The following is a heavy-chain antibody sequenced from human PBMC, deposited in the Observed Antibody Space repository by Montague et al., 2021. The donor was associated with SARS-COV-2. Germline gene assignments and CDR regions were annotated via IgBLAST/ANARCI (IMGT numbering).Heavy chain of an antibody. CDR1: GGSFSDYY. D-gene: IGHD3-22*01. J-gene: IGHJ4*02. CDR2: IIHRGTS. Sequence: SETLSLTCAVYGGSFSDYYWSWIRQPPGKGLEWIGEIIHRGTSNYNPSLQSRVSISVDTSKNQFSLYLGSVTAADTAAYYCARGRQHFNMIVVAMTGGEYYFDYWGQGTLVTVSS. V-gene: IGHV4-34*01. CDR3: ARGRQHFNMIVVAMTGGEYYFDY.